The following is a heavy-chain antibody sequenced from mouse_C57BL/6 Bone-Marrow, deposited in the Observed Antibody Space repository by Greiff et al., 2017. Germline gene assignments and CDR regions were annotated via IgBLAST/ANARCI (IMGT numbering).Heavy chain of an antibody. V-gene: IGHV2-9-1*01. CDR2: IGTGGGT. D-gene: IGHD2-5*01. CDR1: GFSLTSYA. J-gene: IGHJ3*01. Sequence: QVQLQQSGPGLVAPSQSLSITCTVSGFSLTSYAISWVRQPPGKGLEWLGVIGTGGGTNYNSALKSRLSISKDNSKIQVFLKMNSLQAEDTARYYCARNFHYSNPHWFAYWGQGTLVTVSA. CDR3: ARNFHYSNPHWFAY.